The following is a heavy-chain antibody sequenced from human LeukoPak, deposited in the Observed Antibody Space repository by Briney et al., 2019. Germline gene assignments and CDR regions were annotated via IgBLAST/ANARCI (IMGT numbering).Heavy chain of an antibody. D-gene: IGHD3-16*01. J-gene: IGHJ4*02. CDR3: ARGGASSRHFDY. Sequence: PSETLSLTCTVSGGSMSNHYWSWIRRPPEKVLEWIGFIYFDGSTNYNPSLKSRVTISVDTSKNQFSLKLTSVTPADTAVYYCARGGASSRHFDYWGQGALVTVSS. CDR2: IYFDGST. CDR1: GGSMSNHY. V-gene: IGHV4-59*11.